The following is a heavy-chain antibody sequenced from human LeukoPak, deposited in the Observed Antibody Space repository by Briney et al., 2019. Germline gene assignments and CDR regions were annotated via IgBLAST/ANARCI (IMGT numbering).Heavy chain of an antibody. CDR3: TRFREHLRRMRGHVEYYFDY. Sequence: SETLSLTCTVSGGSISSSSYDWGWIRQPPGKGLEWIGSIYYSGSTFYTPSLKSRVTISVDTSKNQFSLKLSSVTAADTAVYYCTRFREHLRRMRGHVEYYFDYWGQGTLVTVSS. CDR1: GGSISSSSYD. D-gene: IGHD1-1*01. J-gene: IGHJ4*02. CDR2: IYYSGST. V-gene: IGHV4-39*01.